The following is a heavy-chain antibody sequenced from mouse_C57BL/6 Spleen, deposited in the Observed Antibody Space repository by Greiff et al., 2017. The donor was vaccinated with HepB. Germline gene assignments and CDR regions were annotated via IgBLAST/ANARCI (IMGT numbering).Heavy chain of an antibody. D-gene: IGHD1-2*01. V-gene: IGHV1-50*01. J-gene: IGHJ3*01. CDR3: ARGDSGYGLDC. CDR2: IDPSDSYT. CDR1: GYTFTSYW. Sequence: QVQLQQPGAELVKPGASVKLSCKASGYTFTSYWMQWVKQRPGQGLEWIGEIDPSDSYTNYNQKFKGKATLTVDTSSSTAYMQLSSLASEDSAVYYCARGDSGYGLDCWGQGTLVTVSA.